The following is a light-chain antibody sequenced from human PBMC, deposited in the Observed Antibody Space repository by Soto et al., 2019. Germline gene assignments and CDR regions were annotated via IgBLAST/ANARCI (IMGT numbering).Light chain of an antibody. J-gene: IGKJ1*01. V-gene: IGKV3-20*01. CDR2: GAS. Sequence: EIVLTQSPGTLSLSPGERATLSCRASQSVSSNYLAWYQQKPGQAPRPLIYGASSRATGIPDRFSGIGAGTDFTLTISRLESEDFAVYYCQQYGSSPCTFGQGTKVEIK. CDR1: QSVSSNY. CDR3: QQYGSSPCT.